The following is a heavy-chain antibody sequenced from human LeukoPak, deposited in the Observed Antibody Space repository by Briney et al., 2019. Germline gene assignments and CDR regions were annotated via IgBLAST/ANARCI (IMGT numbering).Heavy chain of an antibody. Sequence: KTSETLSLTCTVPGVSVSSFYWTWIRQPAGKGLEWIGRIYATGNTNFNPSLKSRVTMSIDTSKNQFSLKLSSVTAADTAVYYCARDDYDDSTRGLDYWGQGTLVTVSS. J-gene: IGHJ4*02. CDR2: IYATGNT. CDR1: GVSVSSFY. V-gene: IGHV4-4*07. D-gene: IGHD4-17*01. CDR3: ARDDYDDSTRGLDY.